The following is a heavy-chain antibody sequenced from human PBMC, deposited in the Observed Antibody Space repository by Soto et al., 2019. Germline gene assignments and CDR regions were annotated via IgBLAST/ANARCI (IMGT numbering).Heavy chain of an antibody. J-gene: IGHJ6*04. CDR1: GFTFSSYA. D-gene: IGHD3-3*01. V-gene: IGHV3-23*01. Sequence: GGSLRLSCAASGFTFSSYAMSWVRQAPGKGLEWVSAISGSGGSTYYADSVKGRFTISRDNSKNTLYLQMNSLRAEDTAVYYCAKLLFGVVLNGMDVWGKGPRSPSPQ. CDR3: AKLLFGVVLNGMDV. CDR2: ISGSGGST.